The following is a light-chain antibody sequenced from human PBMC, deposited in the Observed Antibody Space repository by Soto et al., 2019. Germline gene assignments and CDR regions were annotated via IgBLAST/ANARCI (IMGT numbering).Light chain of an antibody. CDR1: QDIRND. J-gene: IGKJ1*01. Sequence: IQMTRSPSCRSGSGLDVARTACRASQDIRNDLGWYQQKPGTAPEVLIYGASALKRGVPPRFSGSGSGTEFTLTISSLQPDDFATYYCQQYDSFSVTFGQGTKVDIK. CDR3: QQYDSFSVT. V-gene: IGKV1-17*01. CDR2: GAS.